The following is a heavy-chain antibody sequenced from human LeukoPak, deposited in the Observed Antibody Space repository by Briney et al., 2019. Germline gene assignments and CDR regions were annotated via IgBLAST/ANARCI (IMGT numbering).Heavy chain of an antibody. CDR3: ARLRYCGSARCHNRPTDAFDI. J-gene: IGHJ3*02. CDR1: GYNFNTFW. V-gene: IGHV5-51*01. CDR2: IYPGDSDT. D-gene: IGHD2-2*01. Sequence: PGESLKISCKGSGYNFNTFWIGWVRQIPGKGLEWVWIIYPGDSDTRYSASFQGQVTISADKSNNTPYLQWSSLKASDTAMYFCARLRYCGSARCHNRPTDAFDIWGQGTMVTASS.